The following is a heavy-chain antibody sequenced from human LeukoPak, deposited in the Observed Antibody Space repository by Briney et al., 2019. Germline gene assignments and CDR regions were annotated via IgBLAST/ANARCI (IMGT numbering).Heavy chain of an antibody. V-gene: IGHV5-51*01. CDR3: ARQEGSEGDGDEYYFDY. Sequence: GESLKISCKGSGYSFTTYWIGWVRQMPGKGLEWMGIMYPGDSDTRYNPSFQGQVTISADKSNSTAYLQWSSLKASDTAMYYCARQEGSEGDGDEYYFDYWGQGTLVTVSS. D-gene: IGHD5-24*01. CDR2: MYPGDSDT. J-gene: IGHJ4*02. CDR1: GYSFTTYW.